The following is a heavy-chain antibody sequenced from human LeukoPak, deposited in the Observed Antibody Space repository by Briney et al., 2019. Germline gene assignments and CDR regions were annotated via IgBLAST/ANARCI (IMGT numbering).Heavy chain of an antibody. J-gene: IGHJ4*02. V-gene: IGHV3-30-3*01. CDR2: ISYDGSNK. D-gene: IGHD3-16*02. Sequence: PGGSLRLSCAASGFTFSSYAMHWVRQAPGKGLEWVAVISYDGSNKYYADSVKGRFTISRDNSKNTLYLQMNSLRAEDTAVYYCARDPPGGYQFDYWGQGTLVTVSS. CDR1: GFTFSSYA. CDR3: ARDPPGGYQFDY.